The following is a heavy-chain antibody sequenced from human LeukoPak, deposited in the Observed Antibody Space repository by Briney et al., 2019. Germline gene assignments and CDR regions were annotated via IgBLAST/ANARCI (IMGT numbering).Heavy chain of an antibody. V-gene: IGHV1-18*01. CDR3: ARDRYSYGLHELHY. CDR2: ISAYNGNT. D-gene: IGHD5-18*01. CDR1: GYTFTSYG. Sequence: ASVKVSCKASGYTFTSYGISWVRQAPGQGLERMGWISAYNGNTNYAQKLQGRVTMTTDTSTSTAYMELRSLRSDDTAVYYCARDRYSYGLHELHYWGQGTLVTVSS. J-gene: IGHJ4*02.